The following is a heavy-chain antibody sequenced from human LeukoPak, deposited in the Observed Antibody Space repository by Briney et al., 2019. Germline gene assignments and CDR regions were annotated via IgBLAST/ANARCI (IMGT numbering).Heavy chain of an antibody. CDR2: ISGSGGST. CDR3: AKDSPPRRPFFVVVVDFFDY. Sequence: PGGSLRLSCAASGFTFSSYAMSWVRQAPGKGLEWVSAISGSGGSTYCADSVKGRFTISRDNSKNTLYLQMNSLRAEDTAVYYCAKDSPPRRPFFVVVVDFFDYWGQGTLVTVSS. V-gene: IGHV3-23*01. CDR1: GFTFSSYA. D-gene: IGHD3-22*01. J-gene: IGHJ4*02.